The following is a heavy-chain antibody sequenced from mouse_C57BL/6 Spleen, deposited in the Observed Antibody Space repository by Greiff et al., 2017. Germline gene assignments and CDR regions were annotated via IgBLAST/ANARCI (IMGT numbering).Heavy chain of an antibody. J-gene: IGHJ1*03. Sequence: QVQLQQSGPELVKPGASVKISCKASGYAFSSSWMNWVKQRPGKGLEWIGRIYPGDGDTNYNGKFKGKATLTADKSSSTAYMQLSSLTSEDSAVYFCARSLYDGQGYCDVWGTGTTVTVSS. D-gene: IGHD2-3*01. CDR3: ARSLYDGQGYCDV. CDR1: GYAFSSSW. CDR2: IYPGDGDT. V-gene: IGHV1-82*01.